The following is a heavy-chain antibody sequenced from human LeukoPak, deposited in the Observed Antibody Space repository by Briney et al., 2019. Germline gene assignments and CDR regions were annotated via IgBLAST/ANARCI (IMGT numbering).Heavy chain of an antibody. CDR2: ISSSSSYI. CDR1: GFTFSSYS. J-gene: IGHJ4*02. D-gene: IGHD6-13*01. Sequence: GGSLRLSCAASGFTFSSYSMNWVRQAPGKGLEWVSSISSSSSYIYYADSVKGRFTISRDNAKNSLYLQMNSLRAEDTAVYYCARADAAAAGFDYWGQGTLVTVSP. CDR3: ARADAAAAGFDY. V-gene: IGHV3-21*01.